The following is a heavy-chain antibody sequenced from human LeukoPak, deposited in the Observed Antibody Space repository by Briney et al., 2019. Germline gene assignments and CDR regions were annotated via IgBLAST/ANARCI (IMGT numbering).Heavy chain of an antibody. Sequence: ASVKVSCKASGYTFTGYYMHWVRQAPGQGLEWMGWINPNSGGTNYAQKFQGRVTMTRDTSISTAYTELSRLRSDDTAVYYCVSPRNQQLVDDDAFDIWGQGTMVTVSS. D-gene: IGHD6-13*01. CDR3: VSPRNQQLVDDDAFDI. CDR2: INPNSGGT. V-gene: IGHV1-2*02. J-gene: IGHJ3*02. CDR1: GYTFTGYY.